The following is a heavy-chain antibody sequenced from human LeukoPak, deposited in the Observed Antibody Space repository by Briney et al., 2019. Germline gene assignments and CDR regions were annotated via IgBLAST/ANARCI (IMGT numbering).Heavy chain of an antibody. V-gene: IGHV4-61*02. D-gene: IGHD5-18*01. J-gene: IGHJ4*02. CDR1: GASISSGIHY. CDR2: IFTSGST. Sequence: PSETLSLTCTVSGASISSGIHYWSWIRQPAGKGLEWIGRIFTSGSTNYNPSLKSRVIISLDTSKNQFSLKLTSVTASDTAVYYCAREGYSSPDSWGQGILVTVSS. CDR3: AREGYSSPDS.